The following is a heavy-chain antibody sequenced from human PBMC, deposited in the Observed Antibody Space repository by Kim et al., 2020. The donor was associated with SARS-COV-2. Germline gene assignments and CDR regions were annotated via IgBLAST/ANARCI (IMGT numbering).Heavy chain of an antibody. CDR2: IPYDGSNK. CDR3: ARPSYDFWSGYPTDY. Sequence: GGSLRLSCAASGFTFSSYAMHWVRQAPGKGLEWVAVIPYDGSNKYYVDSVKGRFTISRDNSKNTLYLQMNSLRAEDTAVYYCARPSYDFWSGYPTDYWGQGTLVTVSS. D-gene: IGHD3-3*01. V-gene: IGHV3-30*04. J-gene: IGHJ4*02. CDR1: GFTFSSYA.